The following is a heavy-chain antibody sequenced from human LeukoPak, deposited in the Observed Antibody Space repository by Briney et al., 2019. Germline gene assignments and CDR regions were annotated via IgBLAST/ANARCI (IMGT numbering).Heavy chain of an antibody. CDR2: ISGSGGST. CDR3: AKDHTYYYDSSGH. CDR1: GFTFSSYA. Sequence: GGSLRLSCAASGFTFSSYAMSWVRQAPGKGLEWVSAISGSGGSTYYADSVKGRFTISSDNSKNTLYLQMNSLRAEDAAVYYCAKDHTYYYDSSGHWGQGTLVTVSS. J-gene: IGHJ4*02. D-gene: IGHD3-22*01. V-gene: IGHV3-23*01.